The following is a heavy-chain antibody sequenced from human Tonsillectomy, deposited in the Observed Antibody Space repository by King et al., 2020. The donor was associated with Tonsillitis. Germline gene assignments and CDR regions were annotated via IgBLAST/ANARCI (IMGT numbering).Heavy chain of an antibody. CDR2: IKKDGTEK. V-gene: IGHV3-7*01. Sequence: DVQLVESGGGLVQPGGSLRLSCIASEFTFVNYWMSWIRQAPGKGLEWVAIIKKDGTEKLYVDSVKDRFTISRDNAKNSLYLQMNSLRAEDTAMYYCVGSTGWLPEFWGQGTLVTVSS. CDR1: EFTFVNYW. CDR3: VGSTGWLPEF. J-gene: IGHJ1*01. D-gene: IGHD6-19*01.